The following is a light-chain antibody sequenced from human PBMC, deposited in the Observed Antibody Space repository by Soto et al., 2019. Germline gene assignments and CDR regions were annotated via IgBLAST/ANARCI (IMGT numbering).Light chain of an antibody. V-gene: IGKV1-5*03. CDR2: KAS. CDR3: QQYNTYRT. J-gene: IGKJ1*01. CDR1: QSISAW. Sequence: DIQMTQSPSILSASVGERVTITCRASQSISAWLAWYQQKPGKAPKLLIYKASTLESGVPSRFGGSGSGTEFTLTISSLQPDDVATYYCQQYNTYRTFGQGTKVDNK.